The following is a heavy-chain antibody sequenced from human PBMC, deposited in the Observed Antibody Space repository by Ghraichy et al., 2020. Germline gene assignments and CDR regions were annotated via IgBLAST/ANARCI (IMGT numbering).Heavy chain of an antibody. CDR2: ISWNSGSI. CDR3: AKGPSDYYDSSGYLDY. CDR1: GFTFDDYA. Sequence: GGSLRLSCAASGFTFDDYAMHWVRQAPGKGLEWVSGISWNSGSIGYADSVKGRFTISRDNAKNSLYLQMNSLRAEDTALYYCAKGPSDYYDSSGYLDYWGQGTLVTVSS. D-gene: IGHD3-22*01. V-gene: IGHV3-9*01. J-gene: IGHJ4*02.